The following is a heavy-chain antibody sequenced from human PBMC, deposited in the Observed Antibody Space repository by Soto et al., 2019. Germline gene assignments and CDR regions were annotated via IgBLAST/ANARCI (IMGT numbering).Heavy chain of an antibody. CDR1: GLTFISYG. J-gene: IGHJ6*02. CDR3: AKEDDYDFWSGPPYGMDV. CDR2: ISYDGSNK. D-gene: IGHD3-3*01. V-gene: IGHV3-30*18. Sequence: SGGPLRHSSAASGLTFISYGVHWIRETPPMRAEWVAVISYDGSNKYYADSVKGRFTISRDNSKNTLYLQMNSLRAEDTAVYYCAKEDDYDFWSGPPYGMDVWGQGTTVTGSS.